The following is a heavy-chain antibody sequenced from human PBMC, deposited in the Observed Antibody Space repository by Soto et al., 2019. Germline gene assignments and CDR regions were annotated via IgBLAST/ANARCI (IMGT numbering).Heavy chain of an antibody. Sequence: PSETLSLTSPVSGGTISSYYWSWIRQPPGKGLEWIGYIYYSGSTNYNPSLKSRVTISVDTSKNQFSLKLSSVTAADTAVYFCARVLFGRGNWFDPWGQGTLVTVSS. CDR3: ARVLFGRGNWFDP. D-gene: IGHD3-3*01. CDR1: GGTISSYY. J-gene: IGHJ5*02. CDR2: IYYSGST. V-gene: IGHV4-59*01.